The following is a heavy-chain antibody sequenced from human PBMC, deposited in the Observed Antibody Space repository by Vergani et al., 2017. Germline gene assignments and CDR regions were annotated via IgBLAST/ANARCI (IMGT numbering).Heavy chain of an antibody. CDR2: IYYSGST. J-gene: IGHJ6*02. D-gene: IGHD2-21*02. V-gene: IGHV4-31*01. CDR1: GGSISSGGYY. CDR3: ARLCGGDCSDYGMDV. Sequence: QVQLQESGPGLVKPSQTLSLTCTFSGGSISSGGYYWSWIRKHPGKGLEWIGYIYYSGSTYYNPSLKSLVTISVDTSKNQFSLKLSSVTAADTAVYYCARLCGGDCSDYGMDVWGQGTTVTVSS.